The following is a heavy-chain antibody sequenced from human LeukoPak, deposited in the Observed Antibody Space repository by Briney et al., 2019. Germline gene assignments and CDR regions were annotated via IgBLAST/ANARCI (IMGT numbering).Heavy chain of an antibody. Sequence: SETLSLTCAVYDGSFSGYYWSWIRQPPGKGLEWIGEINHSGSTNYNPSLKSRVTISVDTSKNQFSLKLSSVTAADTAVYYCARLRLTGYYNYYYYGMDVWGQGTTVTVSS. V-gene: IGHV4-34*01. J-gene: IGHJ6*02. CDR2: INHSGST. CDR1: DGSFSGYY. D-gene: IGHD3-9*01. CDR3: ARLRLTGYYNYYYYGMDV.